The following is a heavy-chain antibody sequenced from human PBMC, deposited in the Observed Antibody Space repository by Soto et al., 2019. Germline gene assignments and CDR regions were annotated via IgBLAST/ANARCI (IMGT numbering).Heavy chain of an antibody. Sequence: QVQLVESGGGVVQPGRSLRLSCAASGFTFSSYAMHWVRQAPGKGLEWVAVISYDGSNKYYADSVKGRFTISRDNSKNSLYLQMNSLRDEDTAVYYCARGLRGYSSGWYGGQGTLVTVSS. CDR3: ARGLRGYSSGWY. V-gene: IGHV3-30-3*01. D-gene: IGHD6-19*01. CDR1: GFTFSSYA. CDR2: ISYDGSNK. J-gene: IGHJ4*02.